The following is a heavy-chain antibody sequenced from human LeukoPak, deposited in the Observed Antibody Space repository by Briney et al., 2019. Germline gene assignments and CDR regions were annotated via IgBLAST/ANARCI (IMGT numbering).Heavy chain of an antibody. J-gene: IGHJ6*03. D-gene: IGHD2-2*01. V-gene: IGHV3-48*01. CDR2: ISSSSSTI. CDR1: GFTFSSYS. Sequence: PGGSLRLSCADSGFTFSSYSMNWVRQAPGKGLEWVSYISSSSSTIYYSDSVKGRFTISRDNAKNSLYLQMNSLRAEDTAVYYCARLYGPSFVTYYYYYMDVWGKGTTVTVSS. CDR3: ARLYGPSFVTYYYYYMDV.